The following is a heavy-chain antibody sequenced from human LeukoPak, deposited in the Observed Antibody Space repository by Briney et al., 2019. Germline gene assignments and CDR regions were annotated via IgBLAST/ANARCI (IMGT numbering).Heavy chain of an antibody. CDR3: VKGSGIAAAGTGVY. J-gene: IGHJ4*02. V-gene: IGHV3-64D*09. CDR2: ISSNGGST. Sequence: GGSLRLSCSASGFTFSSYAMHWVRQAPGKGLEYVSAISSNGGSTYYADSVKGRFTISRDNSKNTLHLQMSSLRAEDTAVYYCVKGSGIAAAGTGVYWGQGTLVTVSS. D-gene: IGHD6-13*01. CDR1: GFTFSSYA.